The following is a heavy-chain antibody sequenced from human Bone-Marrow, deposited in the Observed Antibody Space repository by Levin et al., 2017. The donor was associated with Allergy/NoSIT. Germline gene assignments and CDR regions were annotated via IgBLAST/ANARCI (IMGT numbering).Heavy chain of an antibody. CDR1: DFTVRTNY. V-gene: IGHV3-53*01. J-gene: IGHJ4*02. D-gene: IGHD2-2*01. CDR2: IYGGNST. CDR3: ATTRVPTPGYFDS. Sequence: LSLTCAASDFTVRTNYVSWVRQASGKGLEWVSVIYGGNSTYYADSVKGRFTVSRDTSHNTVYLQMRSLRAEDTGVYYCATTRVPTPGYFDSWGQGVLVTVSP.